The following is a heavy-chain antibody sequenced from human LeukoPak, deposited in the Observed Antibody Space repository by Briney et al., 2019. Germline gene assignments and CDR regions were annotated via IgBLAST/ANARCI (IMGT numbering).Heavy chain of an antibody. CDR2: ISSSGSTI. CDR1: GFTFSDYY. CDR3: ARDRRLGTSYYYYYYMDV. Sequence: PGGSLRLSCAASGFTFSDYYMSWIRQAPGKGLEWVSYISSSGSTIYYADSVKGRFTISRDNAKNSLYLQMNSLRAEDTAVYHCARDRRLGTSYYYYYYMDVWGKGTTVTVSS. J-gene: IGHJ6*03. D-gene: IGHD1/OR15-1a*01. V-gene: IGHV3-11*01.